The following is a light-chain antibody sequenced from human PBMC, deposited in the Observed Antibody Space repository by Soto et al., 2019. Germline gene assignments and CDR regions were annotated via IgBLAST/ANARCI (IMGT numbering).Light chain of an antibody. Sequence: EVVLTQSPATLSLSPGERATLSCRASQSVRGYLAWFQQKPGQAPRLLIYDASSRATGVPARFSGSGSGTDFTLTISSLEPEDFAVYCCQQRYSWPPITFGQGTRLEI. CDR1: QSVRGY. CDR2: DAS. J-gene: IGKJ5*01. V-gene: IGKV3-11*01. CDR3: QQRYSWPPIT.